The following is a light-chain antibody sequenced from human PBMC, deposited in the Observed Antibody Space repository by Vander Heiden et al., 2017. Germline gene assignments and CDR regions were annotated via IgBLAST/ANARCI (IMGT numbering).Light chain of an antibody. Sequence: SYVLPQPPPVAVAPGQTARMTCGGTNIGSKSVHWYQQKPGQAPVLVVYDDSDRPSGIPERFSGSNSGNTATLTISRVEAGEEADYYCQVWDSSSDHVVFGGGTKLTVL. J-gene: IGLJ2*01. V-gene: IGLV3-21*02. CDR1: NIGSKS. CDR3: QVWDSSSDHVV. CDR2: DDS.